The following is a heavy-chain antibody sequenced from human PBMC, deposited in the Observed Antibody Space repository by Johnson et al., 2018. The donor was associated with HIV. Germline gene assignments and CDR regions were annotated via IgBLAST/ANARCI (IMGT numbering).Heavy chain of an antibody. CDR2: ISYDGSNN. V-gene: IGHV3-30*03. J-gene: IGHJ3*02. D-gene: IGHD5-18*01. CDR1: GFTFSSYG. Sequence: QVQLVESGGGVVQPGRSLRLSCAASGFTFSSYGMHWVRQAPGKGLEWVAVISYDGSNNYYADSVKGRFTISRDNSKNTLYLQMNSLRAEDMAVYYCARGQGGIQLWFDGFDIWGQGTMVTVSS. CDR3: ARGQGGIQLWFDGFDI.